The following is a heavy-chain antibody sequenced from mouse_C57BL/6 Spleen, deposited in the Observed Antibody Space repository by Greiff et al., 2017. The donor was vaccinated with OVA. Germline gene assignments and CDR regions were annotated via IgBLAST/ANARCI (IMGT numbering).Heavy chain of an antibody. J-gene: IGHJ4*01. D-gene: IGHD1-3*01. V-gene: IGHV3-6*01. CDR3: ARATRSYAMDY. CDR1: GYSITSGYY. CDR2: ISYDGSN. Sequence: DVQLQESGPGLVKPSQSLSLTCSVTGYSITSGYYWNWIRQFPGNKLEWMGYISYDGSNNYNPSLKNRISITRDTSKNQFFLKLNSVTTEDTATYYCARATRSYAMDYWGQGTSVTVSS.